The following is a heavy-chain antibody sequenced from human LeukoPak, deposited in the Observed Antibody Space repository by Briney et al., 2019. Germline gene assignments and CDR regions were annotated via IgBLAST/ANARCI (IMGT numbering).Heavy chain of an antibody. J-gene: IGHJ4*02. CDR1: GYSISTAYY. CDR3: ARGLEPYYGTYYFDY. Sequence: SETLSLACVVSGYSISTAYYWGWIRQPPGKGLGWIGRIYNTGITNYNPSLHSRVNISIDTSKNQFTLKLSSVTAADTAVYYCARGLEPYYGTYYFDYWGQGTLVTVSS. V-gene: IGHV4-38-2*01. D-gene: IGHD3-16*01. CDR2: IYNTGIT.